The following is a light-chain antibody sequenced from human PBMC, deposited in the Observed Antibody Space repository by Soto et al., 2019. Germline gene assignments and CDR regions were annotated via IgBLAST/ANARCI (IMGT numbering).Light chain of an antibody. CDR2: DAS. J-gene: IGKJ4*01. CDR3: QQYENLPLT. Sequence: DIQVNQSPSSVSASVGDRVTITCRASQSVSTYLNWYSQKSGGAPKLLIYDASNLERGVPSRFSGSGAGTEYSLTISSLQPEDNGTYYCQQYENLPLTFGGGTKVAI. V-gene: IGKV1-33*01. CDR1: QSVSTY.